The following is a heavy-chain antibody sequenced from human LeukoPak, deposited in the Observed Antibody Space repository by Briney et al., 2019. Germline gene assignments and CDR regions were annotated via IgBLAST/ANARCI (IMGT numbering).Heavy chain of an antibody. CDR1: GGSFSGCY. Sequence: SETLSLTCAVYGGSFSGCYWSWIRQPPGKGLEWIGEINHSGSTNYNPSLKSRVTMSVDTSKNQFSLKLSSVTAADTAVYYCARDFIALGYCSSTSCYGAFDYWGQGTLVTVSS. D-gene: IGHD2-2*03. J-gene: IGHJ4*02. V-gene: IGHV4-34*01. CDR2: INHSGST. CDR3: ARDFIALGYCSSTSCYGAFDY.